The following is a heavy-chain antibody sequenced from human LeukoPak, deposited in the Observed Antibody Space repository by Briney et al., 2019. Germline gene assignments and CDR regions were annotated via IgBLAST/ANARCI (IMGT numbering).Heavy chain of an antibody. V-gene: IGHV3-15*01. J-gene: IGHJ4*02. CDR3: LIWFGESQSDY. D-gene: IGHD3-10*01. CDR2: IKSKTDGGTP. Sequence: GGSLRLSCAASGFTFSNAWMSWVRQAPGKGLEWVGRIKSKTDGGTPDYAAPVKGRFTISRDDSKNTLYLQMNSLKTEDTAVYYCLIWFGESQSDYWGQGTLVTVSS. CDR1: GFTFSNAW.